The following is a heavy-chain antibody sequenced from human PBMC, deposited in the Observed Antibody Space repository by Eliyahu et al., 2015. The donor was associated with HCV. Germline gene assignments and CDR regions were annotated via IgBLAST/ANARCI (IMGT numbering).Heavy chain of an antibody. D-gene: IGHD1-1*01. CDR1: GYTFIGYY. CDR2: INPNSGGT. V-gene: IGHV1-2*02. Sequence: QVQLVQSGAEVKKPGASVKVSCKASGYTFIGYYMHWVRQAPGQGLEWMGWINPNSGGTNYAQKFQGRVTMTRDTSISTAYMELSRLRSDDTAVYYCARDGWGNDGLNWFDPWGQGTLVTVSS. J-gene: IGHJ5*02. CDR3: ARDGWGNDGLNWFDP.